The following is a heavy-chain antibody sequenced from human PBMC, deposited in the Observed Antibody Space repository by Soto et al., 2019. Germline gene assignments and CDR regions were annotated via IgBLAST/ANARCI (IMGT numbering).Heavy chain of an antibody. CDR1: GGTXSSYA. Sequence: SXKVSYKASGGTXSSYAICWVRQAPGQGLEWSGGIIPIFGTAHYAQKFQGRVTITADESTSTAYMEMRSMRSHDTAVYYCALYSLSSYGMDVWGQGTTGPVSS. J-gene: IGHJ6*02. CDR3: ALYSLSSYGMDV. V-gene: IGHV1-69*13. D-gene: IGHD3-16*01. CDR2: IIPIFGTA.